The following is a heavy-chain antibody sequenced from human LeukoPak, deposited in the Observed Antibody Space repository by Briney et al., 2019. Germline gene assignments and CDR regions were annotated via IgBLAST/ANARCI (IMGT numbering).Heavy chain of an antibody. CDR2: IYYGEGA. J-gene: IGHJ3*02. Sequence: SETLSLTCTVSSYSINSGYYWGWMRQPPGKGLEWIGSIYYGEGASYNPSLESRVTMSMDTSKTHFSLRLSSVTAADTAVYYCARLERSGGSGPPIWGQGKMVTVSS. D-gene: IGHD2-8*02. V-gene: IGHV4-38-2*02. CDR3: ARLERSGGSGPPI. CDR1: SYSINSGYY.